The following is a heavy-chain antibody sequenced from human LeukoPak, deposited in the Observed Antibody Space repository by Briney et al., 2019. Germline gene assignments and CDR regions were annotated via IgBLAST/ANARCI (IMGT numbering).Heavy chain of an antibody. Sequence: PGGSLRLSCAASGFTFSSYAMHWVRQAPGKGLEWVAVISYDGSNKYYADSVKSRFTISRDNSKNTLYLQMNSLRAEDTAVYYCARAQSPYYYYYYMDVWGKGTTVTVSS. CDR1: GFTFSSYA. V-gene: IGHV3-30-3*01. CDR3: ARAQSPYYYYYYMDV. J-gene: IGHJ6*03. CDR2: ISYDGSNK.